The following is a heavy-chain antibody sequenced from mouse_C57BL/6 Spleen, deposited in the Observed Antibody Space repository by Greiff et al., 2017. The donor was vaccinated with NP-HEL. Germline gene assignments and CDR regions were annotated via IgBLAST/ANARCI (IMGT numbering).Heavy chain of an antibody. CDR3: GSTTGVATDWDFDV. CDR1: GYSFTDYN. Sequence: VQLQQSGPELVKPGASVKISCKASGYSFTDYNMNWVKQSNGKSLEWIGVINPNYGTTSYNQKFKGKATLTVDQSSSTAYMQLNSLTSEDSAVYYCGSTTGVATDWDFDVWGTGTTVTVAS. CDR2: INPNYGTT. D-gene: IGHD1-1*01. J-gene: IGHJ1*03. V-gene: IGHV1-39*01.